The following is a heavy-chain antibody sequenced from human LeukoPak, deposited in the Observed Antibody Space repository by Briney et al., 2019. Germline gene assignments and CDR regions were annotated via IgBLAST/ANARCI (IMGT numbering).Heavy chain of an antibody. CDR1: GFKFSSYG. D-gene: IGHD4-11*01. CDR3: ARPYINYGWFDP. Sequence: GRSLRLSCAASGFKFSSYGMHWVRQAPGKGLEGVAVIWNDGSNKYYADSVKGRFTISKDNSKNRVYLQMNSLRAEDTAVYYCARPYINYGWFDPWGQGTLVTVSS. V-gene: IGHV3-33*01. CDR2: IWNDGSNK. J-gene: IGHJ5*02.